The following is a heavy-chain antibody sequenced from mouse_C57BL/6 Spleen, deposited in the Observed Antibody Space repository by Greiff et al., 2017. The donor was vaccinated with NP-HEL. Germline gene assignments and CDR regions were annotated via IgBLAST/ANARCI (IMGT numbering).Heavy chain of an antibody. D-gene: IGHD1-1*01. CDR3: ARKEGYYGSSPYAMDY. CDR1: GFSLTSYG. CDR2: IWSGGST. Sequence: QVQLKESGPGLVQPSQSLSITCTVSGFSLTSYGVHWVRQSPGKGLEWLGVIWSGGSTDYNAAFISRLSISKDNSKSHVFFKMNSLQADDTAIYYCARKEGYYGSSPYAMDYWGQGTSVTVSS. V-gene: IGHV2-2*01. J-gene: IGHJ4*01.